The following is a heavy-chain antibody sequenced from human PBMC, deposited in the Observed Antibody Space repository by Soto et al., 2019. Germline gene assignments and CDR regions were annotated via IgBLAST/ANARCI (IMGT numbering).Heavy chain of an antibody. J-gene: IGHJ4*02. Sequence: PGGSLRLSCAASGFTFSSHWMHWVRQAPGKGLVWVSHIGPDGTTTRDADSVQGRFTISRDNARNTLYLQMDSLRDEDTAVYYCASDNNWSYDYWGQGILATVSS. CDR2: IGPDGTTT. D-gene: IGHD1-1*01. CDR1: GFTFSSHW. CDR3: ASDNNWSYDY. V-gene: IGHV3-74*01.